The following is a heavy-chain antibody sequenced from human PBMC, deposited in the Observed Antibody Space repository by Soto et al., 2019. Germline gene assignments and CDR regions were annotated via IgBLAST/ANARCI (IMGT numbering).Heavy chain of an antibody. J-gene: IGHJ5*02. CDR3: ARESSIAASINWFDP. D-gene: IGHD6-13*01. V-gene: IGHV1-46*01. CDR2: INPSGGST. Sequence: ASVKVSCKASGYTFTSYYMHWVRQAPGQGLEWMGIINPSGGSTSYAQKFQGRVTMTRDTSTSTVYMELSSLRSEDTAVYYCARESSIAASINWFDPCGQGPLVTVSS. CDR1: GYTFTSYY.